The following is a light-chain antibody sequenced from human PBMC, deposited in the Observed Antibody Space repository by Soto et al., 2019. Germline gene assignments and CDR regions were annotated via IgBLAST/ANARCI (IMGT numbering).Light chain of an antibody. V-gene: IGKV3-15*01. CDR3: QQYNNWPPRT. CDR2: GAS. J-gene: IGKJ3*01. Sequence: IVMTQSPATLSVSPGERATLSCRASQSVSSNLAWYQQKPGQAPRLLIYGASTRAAGIPARFSGSGSGTECTLTISSLPSEDFAVYYCQQYNNWPPRTFGPGTKVDIK. CDR1: QSVSSN.